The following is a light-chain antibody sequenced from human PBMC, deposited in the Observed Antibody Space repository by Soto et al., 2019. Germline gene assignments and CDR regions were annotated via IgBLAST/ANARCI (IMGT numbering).Light chain of an antibody. CDR3: PLYNNRLRT. CDR2: GAS. V-gene: IGKV3-15*01. J-gene: IGKJ1*01. Sequence: IGMKKSAATLSVKKGRRATLSCRACQSVGNNLAWYQQKPGQAPRLLIYGASTRATGIPARFSGSGSGTELTLTISCLQAEAVELYYCPLYNNRLRTFAEGTRLDIK. CDR1: QSVGNN.